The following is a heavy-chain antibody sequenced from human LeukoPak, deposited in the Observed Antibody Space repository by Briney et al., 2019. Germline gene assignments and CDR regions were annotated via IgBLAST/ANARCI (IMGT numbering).Heavy chain of an antibody. J-gene: IGHJ4*02. CDR1: RGSISSGSYY. Sequence: SETLSLTCTVSRGSISSGSYYWGWIRQPPGGGLEWIGNIYYSGSTYYNPSLKSRVTISVDTSKNQFSLKLSSMTAADTAVYYCARHLKRGITIFGVVLGVVDYWGQGTLVTVSS. CDR2: IYYSGST. CDR3: ARHLKRGITIFGVVLGVVDY. V-gene: IGHV4-39*01. D-gene: IGHD3-3*01.